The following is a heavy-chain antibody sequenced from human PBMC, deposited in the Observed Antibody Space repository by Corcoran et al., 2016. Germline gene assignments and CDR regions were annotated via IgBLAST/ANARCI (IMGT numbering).Heavy chain of an antibody. CDR2: IKSKTDGGTT. J-gene: IGHJ6*02. V-gene: IGHV3-15*07. Sequence: EVKLVESGGGLVKPGGSLRLSCAASGFTFSNAWMNWVRQAPGKGLEWVGRIKSKTDGGTTDYAAPVKGRFTISRDDSKNTLYLQMNSLKTEDTAVYYCTTGNYDFWSGYYYYYYGMDVWGQGTTVTVSS. D-gene: IGHD3-3*01. CDR3: TTGNYDFWSGYYYYYYGMDV. CDR1: GFTFSNAW.